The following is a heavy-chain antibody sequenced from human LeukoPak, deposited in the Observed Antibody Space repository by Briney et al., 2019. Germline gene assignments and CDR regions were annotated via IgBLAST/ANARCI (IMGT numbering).Heavy chain of an antibody. V-gene: IGHV3-23*01. CDR1: GFTFSSSA. Sequence: GGSLRLSCAASGFTFSSSAMSWVRQAPGKGLEWVSGLSASGGNTYYGDSVKGRFTISRDNSKNTLYLQMNSLRAEDTAVYYCAKDKSLLTGTESPDWGQGTLVTVSS. CDR2: LSASGGNT. D-gene: IGHD1-20*01. CDR3: AKDKSLLTGTESPD. J-gene: IGHJ4*02.